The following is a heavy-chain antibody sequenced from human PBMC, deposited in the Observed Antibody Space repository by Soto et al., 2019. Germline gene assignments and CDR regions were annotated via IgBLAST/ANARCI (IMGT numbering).Heavy chain of an antibody. J-gene: IGHJ5*02. D-gene: IGHD3-22*01. CDR3: ARDPRGRYYDSSGYPP. Sequence: QVQLVESGGGVVQPGRSLRLSCAASGFTFSSYAMHWVRQAPGKGLEWVAVISYDGSNKYYADSVKGRFTISRDNSKNTLYLQMNSLRAEDTAVYYCARDPRGRYYDSSGYPPWGQGTLVTVSS. CDR1: GFTFSSYA. CDR2: ISYDGSNK. V-gene: IGHV3-30-3*01.